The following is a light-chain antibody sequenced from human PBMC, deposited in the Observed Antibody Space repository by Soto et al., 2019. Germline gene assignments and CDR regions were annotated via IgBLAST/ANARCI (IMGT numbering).Light chain of an antibody. CDR3: QQYGSSPIT. CDR1: QSVSSD. V-gene: IGKV3-20*01. J-gene: IGKJ5*01. Sequence: EIVMTQSPATLSGSPGERATLSSMASQSVSSDLAWYHQKPGQAPRLLIYGASSRDTGIPDRFSGSGSGTDFTLTISRLQPEDFAVYYCQQYGSSPITFGQGTRLEIK. CDR2: GAS.